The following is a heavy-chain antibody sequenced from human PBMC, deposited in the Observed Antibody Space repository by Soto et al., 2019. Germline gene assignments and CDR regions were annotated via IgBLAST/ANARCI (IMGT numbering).Heavy chain of an antibody. Sequence: APVKVSCKASGYTFTSYGISWARQAPGQGLEWMGWISAYNGNTNYAQKLQGRVTMTTDTSTSTAYMELRSLRSDDTAVYYCARARRHPHPRPVDPWGQGTLVTVSS. V-gene: IGHV1-18*01. J-gene: IGHJ5*02. CDR3: ARARRHPHPRPVDP. CDR1: GYTFTSYG. D-gene: IGHD6-6*01. CDR2: ISAYNGNT.